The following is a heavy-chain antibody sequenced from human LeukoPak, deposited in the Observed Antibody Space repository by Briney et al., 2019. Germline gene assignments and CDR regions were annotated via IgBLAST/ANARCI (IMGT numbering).Heavy chain of an antibody. CDR2: ISSSSSSYI. J-gene: IGHJ4*02. CDR3: ARDELFGGYSYAKMLTRVDN. D-gene: IGHD5-18*01. V-gene: IGHV3-21*01. CDR1: GFIFTDHA. Sequence: PGGSLRLSCAASGFIFTDHAMSWVRQAPGKGLEWVSSISSSSSSYIYYADSVKGRFTISRDNSKKTLHLQMNSLRAEDTAVYYCARDELFGGYSYAKMLTRVDNWGQGTLVTVSS.